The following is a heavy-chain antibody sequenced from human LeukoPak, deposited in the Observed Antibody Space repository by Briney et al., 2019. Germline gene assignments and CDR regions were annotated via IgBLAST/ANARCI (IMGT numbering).Heavy chain of an antibody. Sequence: SGGSLRLSCAASGFTFSSYWMHWVRQAPGKGLVWVSRINSDGSSTSYADSVKGRFIISRDNAKNTLYPQMNSLRAEDTAVYYCARDGGWYGNWFDPWGQGTLVTVSS. D-gene: IGHD6-19*01. CDR2: INSDGSST. J-gene: IGHJ5*02. CDR3: ARDGGWYGNWFDP. CDR1: GFTFSSYW. V-gene: IGHV3-74*01.